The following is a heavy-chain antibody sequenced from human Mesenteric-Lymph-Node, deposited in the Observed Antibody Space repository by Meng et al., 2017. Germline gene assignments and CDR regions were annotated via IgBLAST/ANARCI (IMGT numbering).Heavy chain of an antibody. Sequence: GGSLRLSCAASGFTFSTYDMSWVRQAPGKGLEWVANIRQDGGEMYYVDSVKGRFTISRDNAKNLLYLQMNSLRDEDTAVYFCARAYMAAAGTFAPWGQGTLVTVSS. CDR2: IRQDGGEM. V-gene: IGHV3-7*04. D-gene: IGHD6-13*01. CDR3: ARAYMAAAGTFAP. J-gene: IGHJ5*02. CDR1: GFTFSTYD.